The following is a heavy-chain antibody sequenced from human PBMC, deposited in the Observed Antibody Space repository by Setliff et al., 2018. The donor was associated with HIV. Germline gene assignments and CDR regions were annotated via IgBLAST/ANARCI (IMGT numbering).Heavy chain of an antibody. V-gene: IGHV3-23*01. CDR1: GFTFSSYE. Sequence: PGGSLRLSCAVSGFTFSSYEMNWVRQAPGKGLEWVSVISGSGDSTFYADSLKGRFTISRDNSKSSLYLQMNSLRVDDTAVYHCARDSSRGYLDWLSLKYYYSYYIDVWGKGTTVTVSS. D-gene: IGHD3-9*01. CDR3: ARDSSRGYLDWLSLKYYYSYYIDV. CDR2: ISGSGDST. J-gene: IGHJ6*03.